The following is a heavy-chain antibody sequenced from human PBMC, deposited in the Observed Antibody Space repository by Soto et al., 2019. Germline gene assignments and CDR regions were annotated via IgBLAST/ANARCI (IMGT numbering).Heavy chain of an antibody. CDR1: GASINNFAYY. Sequence: KPSETMSLTSSVSGASINNFAYYWGWIRQPPGKGLEWIGTVYYNENTYYNPSLKSRVAISVDTAKNQFSLNLRSVTAADTAIYFCARRERYYGSPGWFDPWGQGTLVTVS. J-gene: IGHJ5*01. V-gene: IGHV4-39*01. D-gene: IGHD3-10*01. CDR2: VYYNENT. CDR3: ARRERYYGSPGWFDP.